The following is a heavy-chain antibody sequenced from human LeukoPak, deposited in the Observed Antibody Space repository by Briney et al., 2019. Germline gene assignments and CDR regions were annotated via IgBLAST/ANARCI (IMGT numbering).Heavy chain of an antibody. CDR1: GGSISNYY. J-gene: IGHJ2*01. V-gene: IGHV4-4*07. Sequence: SKTLSLTCTVSGGSISNYYWSWIRQPAGKGLEWIGRVYSSGSTNYNPSLKSRVTMSVDTSKNQFSLKLSSVTAADTAVYYCARHYCGGDCYSRWYFDLWGRGTLVTVSS. CDR2: VYSSGST. D-gene: IGHD2-21*02. CDR3: ARHYCGGDCYSRWYFDL.